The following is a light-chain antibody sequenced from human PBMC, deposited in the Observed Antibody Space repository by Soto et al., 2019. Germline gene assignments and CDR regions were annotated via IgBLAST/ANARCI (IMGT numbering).Light chain of an antibody. J-gene: IGKJ1*01. CDR2: GAS. V-gene: IGKV3-20*01. CDR1: QSVSSNY. CDR3: QQYGRSRWT. Sequence: EIVLTQSPGTLSLSPGERATLSCRASQSVSSNYLAWYQQKPGQAPRLLIYGASSRATGIPDRFSGSGSGTDFTITISRLEPEDFAVYYCQQYGRSRWTFGQGTKVEI.